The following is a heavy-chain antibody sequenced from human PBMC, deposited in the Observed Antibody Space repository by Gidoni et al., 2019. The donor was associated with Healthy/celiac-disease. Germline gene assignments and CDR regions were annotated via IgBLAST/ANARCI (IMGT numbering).Heavy chain of an antibody. V-gene: IGHV4-31*03. J-gene: IGHJ6*02. Sequence: QVQLQESGPGLVKPSQTLSLTCTVSGGSISRGCYYWSWIRQHPGKGLEWIGYIYYSGSTYYNPSLKSRVTISVDTSKNQFSLKLSSVTAADTAVYYCARRSESSGWTYYYYGMDVWGQGTTVTVSS. CDR2: IYYSGST. CDR3: ARRSESSGWTYYYYGMDV. CDR1: GGSISRGCYY. D-gene: IGHD6-19*01.